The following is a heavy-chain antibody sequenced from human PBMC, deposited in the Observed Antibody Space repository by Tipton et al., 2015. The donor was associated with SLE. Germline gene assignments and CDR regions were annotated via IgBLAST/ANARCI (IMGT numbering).Heavy chain of an antibody. D-gene: IGHD6-6*01. CDR3: AKRIGYSSSSAYFDY. CDR2: ISDSGGNT. J-gene: IGHJ4*02. V-gene: IGHV3-23*01. Sequence: GFLRLSCLASGFTFRSYGMTWVRQTPGKGLEWVSSISDSGGNTYYADSVKGRFTISRDNSKNTLYLQMNNLRAEDTAVYYCAKRIGYSSSSAYFDYWGQGTVVTVSS. CDR1: GFTFRSYG.